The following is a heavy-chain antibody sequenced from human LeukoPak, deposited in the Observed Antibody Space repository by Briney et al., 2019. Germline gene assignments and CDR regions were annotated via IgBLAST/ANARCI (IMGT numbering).Heavy chain of an antibody. J-gene: IGHJ3*02. CDR1: GFTFSTYA. CDR2: VNAGGGST. D-gene: IGHD3-22*01. Sequence: GGSLRLSCAASGFTFSTYAMSWVRQAPGKGLEWVSSVNAGGGSTYYAGSVQGRFIISRDISKNTLYLQMNNLRAEDSALYYCARGGRGSAAVVAPRSFDIWGQGTMVTVSS. CDR3: ARGGRGSAAVVAPRSFDI. V-gene: IGHV3-23*01.